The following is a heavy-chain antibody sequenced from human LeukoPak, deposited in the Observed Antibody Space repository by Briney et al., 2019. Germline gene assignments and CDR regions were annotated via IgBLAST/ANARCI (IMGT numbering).Heavy chain of an antibody. J-gene: IGHJ4*02. CDR1: GFTVSSNY. D-gene: IGHD6-19*01. CDR2: IYSGGTT. Sequence: GGSLRLSCAVSGFTVSSNYMSWVRQAPGKGLEWVSIIYSGGTTYYADSVKGRFTIFKDNSKNTVYLQMNSLRGEDTAVYYCARDRGGDTSAWYGLDCWGQGTLVTVSS. V-gene: IGHV3-66*01. CDR3: ARDRGGDTSAWYGLDC.